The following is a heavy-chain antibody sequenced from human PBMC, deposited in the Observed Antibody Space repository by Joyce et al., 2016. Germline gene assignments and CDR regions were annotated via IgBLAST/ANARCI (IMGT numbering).Heavy chain of an antibody. Sequence: VQLVESGGGVVQPGRSLRLSCVASGFTFRSYSMHWVRQAPGKGLGWVSAMSYDGSDAYYAAAVKGRFIISRDNSKNTLFLQMDSLRPEDTAVYFCARVHIITMRPGGEAFDVWGQGTMVTISS. CDR2: MSYDGSDA. J-gene: IGHJ3*01. V-gene: IGHV3-30*03. CDR3: ARVHIITMRPGGEAFDV. CDR1: GFTFRSYS. D-gene: IGHD3-22*01.